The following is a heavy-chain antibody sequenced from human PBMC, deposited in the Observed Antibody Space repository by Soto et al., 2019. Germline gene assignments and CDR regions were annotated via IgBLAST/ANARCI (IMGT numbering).Heavy chain of an antibody. V-gene: IGHV1-18*01. CDR2: ISGYNGHT. CDR3: AREGEMPYYYYGLDV. J-gene: IGHJ6*02. CDR1: GYTFTTYG. D-gene: IGHD3-16*01. Sequence: QVQLVQSGAEVRKPGASVKVSCKASGYTFTTYGISWVRQAPGQGLEWMGWISGYNGHTKYAQKCQGRVTMTTDTSTSTVYMDLRSLRSDDTAVYYCAREGEMPYYYYGLDVWGQGNTVTVSS.